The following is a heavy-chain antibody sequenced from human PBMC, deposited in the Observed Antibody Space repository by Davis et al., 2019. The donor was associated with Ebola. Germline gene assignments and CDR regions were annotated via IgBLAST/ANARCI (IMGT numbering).Heavy chain of an antibody. V-gene: IGHV4-59*11. CDR1: GGPMNSQF. D-gene: IGHD3-3*01. CDR3: ARGAVTYDGNWRVTHFDL. J-gene: IGHJ4*02. CDR2: IYYSGST. Sequence: PSETLSLTCSVSGGPMNSQFWGWIRQPPGKGLEWIGYIYYSGSTTFNPSLRSRVALSLDPSKNQFSLNLRSVTAADTATYYCARGAVTYDGNWRVTHFDLWGQGTLVPVSS.